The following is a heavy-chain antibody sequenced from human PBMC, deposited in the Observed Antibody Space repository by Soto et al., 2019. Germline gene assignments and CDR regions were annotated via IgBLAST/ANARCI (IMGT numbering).Heavy chain of an antibody. CDR1: GFTFSSYS. CDR2: ISSGSSYI. CDR3: ARSSGGSGKLWNYYGMDV. D-gene: IGHD3-10*01. J-gene: IGHJ6*02. Sequence: EVQLVESGGGLVKPGGSLRLSCAASGFTFSSYSMNWVRQAPGKGLEWVSSISSGSSYIYYADSVKGPFTISRDNAKNSLYLPMNSLRAEDTAVYYCARSSGGSGKLWNYYGMDVWGQGTTVTVSS. V-gene: IGHV3-21*06.